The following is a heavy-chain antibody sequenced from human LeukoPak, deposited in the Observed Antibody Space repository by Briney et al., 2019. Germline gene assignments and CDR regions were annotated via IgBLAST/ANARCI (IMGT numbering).Heavy chain of an antibody. Sequence: PSETLSLTCTVSGYSISSGYYWGWIRQPPGKGLEWIGSIYHSGSTYYNPSLKSRVTISVDTSKNQFSLKLSSVTAADTAVYYCARRWKYYYDSSGYFDYWGQGTLVTVSS. D-gene: IGHD3-22*01. V-gene: IGHV4-38-2*02. CDR2: IYHSGST. J-gene: IGHJ4*02. CDR3: ARRWKYYYDSSGYFDY. CDR1: GYSISSGYY.